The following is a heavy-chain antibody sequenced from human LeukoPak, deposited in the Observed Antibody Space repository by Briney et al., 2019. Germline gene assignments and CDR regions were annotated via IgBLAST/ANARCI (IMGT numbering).Heavy chain of an antibody. V-gene: IGHV3-48*01. CDR1: GFTFGHNA. Sequence: GGSLRLSCVASGFTFGHNAMAWVRQAPGKGLEWGSYISGSSSTIYYADSVKGRFTISRDNGKNTLYLQMNSLRAEDTAVYYCARGSTYYDSSGQVPFDYWGQGTLVTVSS. J-gene: IGHJ4*02. D-gene: IGHD3-22*01. CDR3: ARGSTYYDSSGQVPFDY. CDR2: ISGSSSTI.